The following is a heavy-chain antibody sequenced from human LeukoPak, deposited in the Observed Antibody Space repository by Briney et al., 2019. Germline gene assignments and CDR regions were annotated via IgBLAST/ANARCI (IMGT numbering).Heavy chain of an antibody. CDR3: ANYCSSTSCYVSRALGL. CDR2: ISSSSSYI. D-gene: IGHD2-2*01. CDR1: GFTFSSYS. J-gene: IGHJ4*02. V-gene: IGHV3-21*01. Sequence: GGSLRLSCAASGFTFSSYSMNWVRQAPGKGLEWVSSISSSSSYIYYADSVKGRFTISRDNAKNSLYLQMNSLRAEDTAVYYCANYCSSTSCYVSRALGLWGQGTLVTVSS.